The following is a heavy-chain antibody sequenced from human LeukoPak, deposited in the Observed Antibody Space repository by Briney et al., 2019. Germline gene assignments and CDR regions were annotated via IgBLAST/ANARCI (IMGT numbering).Heavy chain of an antibody. CDR3: AKDREAYCSGGSCSNFDY. D-gene: IGHD2-15*01. Sequence: GGSLRLSCAASGFTFSSYWMSWVRQAPGKGLEWVANIKQDGSEKYYVDSVKGRFTISRDNAKNSLYLQMNSLRAEDTAVYYCAKDREAYCSGGSCSNFDYWGQGTLVTVSS. CDR1: GFTFSSYW. J-gene: IGHJ4*02. V-gene: IGHV3-7*01. CDR2: IKQDGSEK.